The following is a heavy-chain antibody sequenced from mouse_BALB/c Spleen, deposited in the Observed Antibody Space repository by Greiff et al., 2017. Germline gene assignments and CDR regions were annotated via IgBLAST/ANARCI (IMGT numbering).Heavy chain of an antibody. J-gene: IGHJ2*01. CDR3: ARELYGPGYFDY. Sequence: VHLVESGPGLVAPSQSLSITCTVSGFSLTSYGVHWVRQPPGKGLEWLGVIWAGGSTNYNSALMSRLSISKDNSKSQVFLKMNSLQTDDTAMYYCARELYGPGYFDYWGQGTTLTVSS. CDR1: GFSLTSYG. V-gene: IGHV2-9*02. CDR2: IWAGGST. D-gene: IGHD1-2*01.